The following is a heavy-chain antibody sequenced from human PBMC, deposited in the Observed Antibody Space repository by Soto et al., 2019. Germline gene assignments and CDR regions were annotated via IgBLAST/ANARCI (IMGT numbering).Heavy chain of an antibody. V-gene: IGHV3-53*04. Sequence: EVQLVESGGGLVQPGGSLRLSCAASGFTVSSNYMSWVRQAPGKGLEWVSVIYSGGSTYYADSVKGRFTISRHNSENTLYLQVNSLSAEDTAVYYCARGGPRPIYFQHWGQGTLVTVSS. J-gene: IGHJ1*01. CDR1: GFTVSSNY. CDR3: ARGGPRPIYFQH. CDR2: IYSGGST.